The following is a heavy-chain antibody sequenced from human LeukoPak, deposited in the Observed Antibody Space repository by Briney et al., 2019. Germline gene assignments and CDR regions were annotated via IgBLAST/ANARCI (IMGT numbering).Heavy chain of an antibody. Sequence: GGSLRLSCAASGFTFSSFWMTWVRQAPGEGLEWMANIKQDGSEKYYVDSVKGRFTISRDNAKNSLYLQMGSLRDEDTAVYYCARSGMAVAATPWDWGQGTLVTVSS. D-gene: IGHD6-19*01. CDR3: ARSGMAVAATPWD. V-gene: IGHV3-7*05. CDR1: GFTFSSFW. J-gene: IGHJ4*02. CDR2: IKQDGSEK.